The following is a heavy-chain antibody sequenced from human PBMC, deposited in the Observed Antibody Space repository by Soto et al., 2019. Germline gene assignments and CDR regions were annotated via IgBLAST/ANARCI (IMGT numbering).Heavy chain of an antibody. CDR3: ARGSYPYNWFDP. Sequence: QVQLQESGPGLVKPSQTLSLTCTVSGGSISSGGYYWSWIRQHPGKGLEWIGYIYYSGSIYYNPSLKSRVTISVDTSKNQFSLKLSSVTAADTAVYYCARGSYPYNWFDPWGQGTLVTVSS. CDR1: GGSISSGGYY. J-gene: IGHJ5*02. CDR2: IYYSGSI. D-gene: IGHD1-26*01. V-gene: IGHV4-31*03.